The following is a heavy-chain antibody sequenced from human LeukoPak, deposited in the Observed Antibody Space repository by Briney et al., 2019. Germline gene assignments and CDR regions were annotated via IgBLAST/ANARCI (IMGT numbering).Heavy chain of an antibody. Sequence: GGSLRLSCAASGFTFSSYSMNWVRQAPGKGLEWVSSISSSSSYIYYADSVKGRFTISRDNAKNSLYLQMNSLRAEDTAVYYCARDGGSRDYGGNPNAFDIWGQGTMVTVSS. V-gene: IGHV3-21*01. J-gene: IGHJ3*02. CDR2: ISSSSSYI. D-gene: IGHD4-23*01. CDR1: GFTFSSYS. CDR3: ARDGGSRDYGGNPNAFDI.